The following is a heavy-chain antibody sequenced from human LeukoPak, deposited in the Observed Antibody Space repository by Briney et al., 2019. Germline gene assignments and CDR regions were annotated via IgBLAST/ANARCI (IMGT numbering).Heavy chain of an antibody. CDR3: ARDSSWAGDFDY. Sequence: ASVKVSCKASGYTFTSYAMHWVRQAPGQRLEWMGWINAGNGNTKYSQKFQGRVTITRDTSASTAYVELSSLRSEDTAVYYCARDSSWAGDFDYWGQGTLVTVSS. CDR2: INAGNGNT. CDR1: GYTFTSYA. J-gene: IGHJ4*02. D-gene: IGHD3-16*01. V-gene: IGHV1-3*01.